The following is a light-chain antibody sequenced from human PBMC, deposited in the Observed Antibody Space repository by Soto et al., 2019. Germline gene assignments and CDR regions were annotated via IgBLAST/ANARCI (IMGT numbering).Light chain of an antibody. Sequence: DIQMTQSPSSLSASVGDTVTITCRASQSISTYLDWYQQKPGKAPKLLIYAASNLQSGVPSRFSGSGSTRDFTLTISSLQPEDFAAYYCHQSYSAPIFTFGPGTKVDIK. J-gene: IGKJ3*01. CDR3: HQSYSAPIFT. CDR1: QSISTY. V-gene: IGKV1-39*01. CDR2: AAS.